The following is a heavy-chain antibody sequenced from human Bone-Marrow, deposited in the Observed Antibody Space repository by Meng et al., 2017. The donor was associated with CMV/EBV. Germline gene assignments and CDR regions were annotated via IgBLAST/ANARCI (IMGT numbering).Heavy chain of an antibody. J-gene: IGHJ5*02. CDR3: ARDRAAAGTRRGFDH. D-gene: IGHD6-13*01. Sequence: SETLSLTCAVSGVSISGYYWSWIRKPSGKGLEWIGFISTSGSPTYNPSLKSRVAMSVDISKNQVSLRLTSVAAADTAVYYCARDRAAAGTRRGFDHCGQGKLVTVSS. CDR2: ISTSGSP. V-gene: IGHV4-4*07. CDR1: GVSISGYY.